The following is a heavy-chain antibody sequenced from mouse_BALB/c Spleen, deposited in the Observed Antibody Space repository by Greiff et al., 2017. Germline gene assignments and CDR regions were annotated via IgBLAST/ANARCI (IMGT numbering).Heavy chain of an antibody. CDR2: INPYNDGT. CDR1: GYTFTSYV. Sequence: EVQLQQSGPELVKPGASVKMSCKASGYTFTSYVMHWVKQKPGQGLEWIGYINPYNDGTKYNEKFKGKATLTSDKSSSTAYMELSSLTSEDSAVYYCAREGTDYAMDYWGQGTSVTVSS. V-gene: IGHV1-14*01. J-gene: IGHJ4*01. CDR3: AREGTDYAMDY. D-gene: IGHD3-3*01.